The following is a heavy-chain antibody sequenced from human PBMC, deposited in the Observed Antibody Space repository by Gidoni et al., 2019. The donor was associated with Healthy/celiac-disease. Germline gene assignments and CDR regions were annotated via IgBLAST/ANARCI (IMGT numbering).Heavy chain of an antibody. Sequence: EVQLVESGGGLVQPGGSLRLSCAASGFTFSSYWMSWVRQAPGKGLEWVANIKQDGSEKYYVDSVKGRFTISRDNDKNSLYLQMNSLRAEDTAVYYCARGGRWLERPFDYWGQGTLVTVSS. CDR1: GFTFSSYW. CDR3: ARGGRWLERPFDY. CDR2: IKQDGSEK. J-gene: IGHJ4*02. D-gene: IGHD6-19*01. V-gene: IGHV3-7*01.